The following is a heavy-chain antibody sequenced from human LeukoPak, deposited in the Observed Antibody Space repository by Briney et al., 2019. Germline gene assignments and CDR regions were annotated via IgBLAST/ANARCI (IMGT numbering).Heavy chain of an antibody. V-gene: IGHV3-66*01. CDR2: IYTGETT. CDR1: GFTFSSYN. CDR3: AKVGAVAAVEN. Sequence: GGSLRLSCAASGFTFSSYNMNWVRQAPGKGLEWVSVIYTGETTYYADSVKGRFTISRDNSKNTLYLQMDGLRVEDTAVYYCAKVGAVAAVENWGQGTLVTVSS. J-gene: IGHJ4*02. D-gene: IGHD6-19*01.